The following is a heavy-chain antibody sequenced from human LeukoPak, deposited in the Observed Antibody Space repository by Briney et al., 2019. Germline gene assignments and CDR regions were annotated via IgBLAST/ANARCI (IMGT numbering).Heavy chain of an antibody. J-gene: IGHJ2*01. Sequence: GRSLRISCAASGFTFSSYAMHRVPPAPGKGLEWVAVISYDGSNKYYADSVKGRFTISRDNSKNTLYLQMNSLRAEDTAVYYCIDAFDLWGQGTLVTVSS. CDR2: ISYDGSNK. CDR1: GFTFSSYA. CDR3: IDAFDL. V-gene: IGHV3-30-3*01.